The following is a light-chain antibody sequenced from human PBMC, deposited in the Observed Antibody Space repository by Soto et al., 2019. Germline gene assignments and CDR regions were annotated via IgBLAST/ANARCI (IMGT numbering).Light chain of an antibody. CDR2: DAS. CDR3: QQYSSSLET. CDR1: QSITRSY. J-gene: IGKJ1*01. Sequence: EIVLTQSPGTLSLSPGERATLSCRASQSITRSYIAWYQQKPGQAPRLLIYDASSRATGIPDRFGGSGSGTDFTLTISRLEPEDFAVYYCQQYSSSLETFGQGTEVEIK. V-gene: IGKV3-20*01.